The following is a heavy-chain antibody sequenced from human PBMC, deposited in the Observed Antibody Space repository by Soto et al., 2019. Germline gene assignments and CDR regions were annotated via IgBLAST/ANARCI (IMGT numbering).Heavy chain of an antibody. CDR1: GFTFSSYW. Sequence: PGGSLRLSCAASGFTFSSYWMSWVRQAPGKGLEWVANIKQDGSEKYYVDSVKGRFTISRDNAKNSLYLQMNSLRAEDTAVYYCAREAPGESIAVAYFDYWGQGTLVTVSS. J-gene: IGHJ4*02. D-gene: IGHD6-19*01. CDR2: IKQDGSEK. CDR3: AREAPGESIAVAYFDY. V-gene: IGHV3-7*05.